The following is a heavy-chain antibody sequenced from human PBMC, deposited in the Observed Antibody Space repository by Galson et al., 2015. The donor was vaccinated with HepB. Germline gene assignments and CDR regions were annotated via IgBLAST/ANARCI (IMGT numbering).Heavy chain of an antibody. CDR3: AKRSPAAVERGFDY. J-gene: IGHJ4*02. Sequence: SLRLSCAASGFTFSSYAMSWVRQAPGKGLEWVSGISSSGGSTYYADSVKGRFTISRDNSKNTLCLQMNSLRAEDTAVYYCAKRSPAAVERGFDYWGQGTLVTLSS. CDR1: GFTFSSYA. V-gene: IGHV3-23*01. CDR2: ISSSGGST. D-gene: IGHD2-2*01.